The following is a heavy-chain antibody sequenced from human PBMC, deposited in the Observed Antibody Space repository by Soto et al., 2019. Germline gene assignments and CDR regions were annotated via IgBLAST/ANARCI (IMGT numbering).Heavy chain of an antibody. Sequence: VASVKVSCKASGGTFSSYAISWVRQAPGQGLEWMGGIIPIFGTANYAQKFQGRVTITADESTSTAYMELSSLRSEDTAVYYCASLYGYSYGFGYYYYGMDVWGQGTTVTVSS. CDR1: GGTFSSYA. J-gene: IGHJ6*02. CDR3: ASLYGYSYGFGYYYYGMDV. CDR2: IIPIFGTA. V-gene: IGHV1-69*13. D-gene: IGHD5-18*01.